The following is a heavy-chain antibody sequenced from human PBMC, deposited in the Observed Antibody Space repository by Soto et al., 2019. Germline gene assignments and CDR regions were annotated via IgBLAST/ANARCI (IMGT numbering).Heavy chain of an antibody. Sequence: QVQLVQSGAEVKKPGASVKVSCKASGYTFTSYGISWVRQAPGQGLEGMGWISAYNGNTNYAQKLQGRVTMTTDTSTSTAYMELRSLRSDDTAVYYCARALRPGDSSGYCTPLYGAFDIWGQGTMVTVSS. J-gene: IGHJ3*02. CDR3: ARALRPGDSSGYCTPLYGAFDI. CDR2: ISAYNGNT. CDR1: GYTFTSYG. D-gene: IGHD3-22*01. V-gene: IGHV1-18*01.